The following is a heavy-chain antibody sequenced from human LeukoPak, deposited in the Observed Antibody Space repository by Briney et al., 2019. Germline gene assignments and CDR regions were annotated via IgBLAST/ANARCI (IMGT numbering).Heavy chain of an antibody. Sequence: GGSLRLSCAASGFTFSSYSMNWVRQAPGKGLEWVSSISSSSTYIYYADSVKGRFTISRDNAKNSLYLQMNSLRAEDTAVYYCARDHTSSTSCSWGQGTLVTVSS. V-gene: IGHV3-21*01. J-gene: IGHJ5*02. CDR3: ARDHTSSTSCS. D-gene: IGHD2-2*01. CDR1: GFTFSSYS. CDR2: ISSSSTYI.